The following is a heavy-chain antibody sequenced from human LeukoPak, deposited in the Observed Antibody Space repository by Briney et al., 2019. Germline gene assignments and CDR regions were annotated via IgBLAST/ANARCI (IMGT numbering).Heavy chain of an antibody. J-gene: IGHJ3*02. CDR1: GFTFSSYA. D-gene: IGHD2-21*02. Sequence: GGSLRLSCAASGFTFSSYAMSWVRQAPGKGLEWVAVISYDGSNKYYADSVKGRFTISRDNSKNTLYLQMNSLRAEDTAVYYCASSVVVTGGAFDIWGQGTMVTVSS. CDR3: ASSVVVTGGAFDI. CDR2: ISYDGSNK. V-gene: IGHV3-30-3*01.